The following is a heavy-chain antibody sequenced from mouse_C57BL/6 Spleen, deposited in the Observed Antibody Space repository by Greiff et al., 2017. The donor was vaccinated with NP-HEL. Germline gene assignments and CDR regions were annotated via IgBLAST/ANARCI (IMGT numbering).Heavy chain of an antibody. CDR3: ARSGTTVPWYFDV. V-gene: IGHV1-53*01. CDR2: INPSNGGT. CDR1: GYTFTSYW. D-gene: IGHD1-1*01. Sequence: VKLQQSGTELVKPGASVKLSCKASGYTFTSYWMHWVKQRPGQGLEWIGNINPSNGGTNYNEKFKSKATLTVDKSSSTAYMQLSSLTSEDSAVYYCARSGTTVPWYFDVWGTGTTVTVSS. J-gene: IGHJ1*03.